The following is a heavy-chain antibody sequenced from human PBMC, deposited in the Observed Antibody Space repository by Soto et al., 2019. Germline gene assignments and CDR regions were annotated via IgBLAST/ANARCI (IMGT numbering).Heavy chain of an antibody. CDR1: GYTFTSYG. V-gene: IGHV1-18*01. Sequence: ASVKVSCKASGYTFTSYGISWVRQAPGQGLEWMGWISAYNGNTNYAQKLQGRVTMTTDTSTSTAYMELRSLRSDDTAVYYCARELGRITIFGVVIHAAVFDYWGQGTLVTVSS. D-gene: IGHD3-3*01. J-gene: IGHJ4*02. CDR3: ARELGRITIFGVVIHAAVFDY. CDR2: ISAYNGNT.